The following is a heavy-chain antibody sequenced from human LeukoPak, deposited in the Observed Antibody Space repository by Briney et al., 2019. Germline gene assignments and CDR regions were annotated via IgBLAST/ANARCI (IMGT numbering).Heavy chain of an antibody. CDR1: GFTFSSYA. Sequence: PGGSLRLSCAASGFTFSSYAMHWVRQAPGKGLEWVAVISYDGSNKYYADSVKGRFTIFRDNSKNTLYLQMNSLRAEDTAVYYCARFDNDFDYWGQGTLVTVSS. V-gene: IGHV3-30-3*01. J-gene: IGHJ4*02. CDR2: ISYDGSNK. CDR3: ARFDNDFDY. D-gene: IGHD3-16*01.